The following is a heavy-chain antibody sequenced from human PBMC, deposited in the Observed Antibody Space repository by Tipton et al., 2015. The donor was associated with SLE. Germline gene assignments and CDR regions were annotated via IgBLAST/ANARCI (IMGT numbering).Heavy chain of an antibody. D-gene: IGHD6-6*01. CDR3: ASYSSSYFDY. Sequence: TLSLTCTVSGGSISSGGYYWSWISRHPGKGLEWIGYIYYSGSTRYNPSLKSRVTISVDTSKNQFSLKLSSVTAADTAVYYCASYSSSYFDYWGQGTLVTVSS. J-gene: IGHJ4*02. CDR1: GGSISSGGYY. V-gene: IGHV4-31*03. CDR2: IYYSGST.